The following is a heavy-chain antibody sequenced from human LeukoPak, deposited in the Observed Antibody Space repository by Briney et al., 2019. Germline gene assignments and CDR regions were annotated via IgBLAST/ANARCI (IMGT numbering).Heavy chain of an antibody. V-gene: IGHV1-2*02. CDR1: GYTFTGYY. D-gene: IGHD2-2*01. CDR2: INPNSGGT. Sequence: ASVKVSCKASGYTFTGYYMHWVRQAPGQGLEWMGWINPNSGGTNYAQKFQGRVTMTRDTSISTAYMELSRLRSDDTAVYYCARQGLYGIVVVPAGLGYWGQGTLVTVSS. CDR3: ARQGLYGIVVVPAGLGY. J-gene: IGHJ4*02.